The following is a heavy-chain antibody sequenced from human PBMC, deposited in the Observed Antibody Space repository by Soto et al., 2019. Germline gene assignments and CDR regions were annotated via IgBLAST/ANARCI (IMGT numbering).Heavy chain of an antibody. CDR3: ARIRGRDYYDSSGYFTTQYYFDY. V-gene: IGHV4-59*01. Sequence: QVQLQESGPGLVKPSETLSLTCTVSGGSISSYSWSWIRQPPGKGLEWIGYIHYRGSTSDNPSLKSQVTILVDTSKHQFSLKLSSVTAADTAVYYCARIRGRDYYDSSGYFTTQYYFDYWGQGTLVTVS. J-gene: IGHJ4*02. CDR1: GGSISSYS. D-gene: IGHD3-22*01. CDR2: IHYRGST.